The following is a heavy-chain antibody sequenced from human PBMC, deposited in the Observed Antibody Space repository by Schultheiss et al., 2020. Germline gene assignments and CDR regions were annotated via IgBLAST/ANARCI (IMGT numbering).Heavy chain of an antibody. CDR1: GFTFSNYA. CDR3: AKGTAVVVTD. Sequence: GGSLRLSCAASGFTFSNYAMNWVRQAPGKGLDWVSSISGDGASTYYADSVKGRFTISRDNSKNTLYLQMNSLRAEDTAIYYCAKGTAVVVTDWGQGTLVTVPS. CDR2: ISGDGAST. J-gene: IGHJ4*02. V-gene: IGHV3-23*01. D-gene: IGHD2-21*02.